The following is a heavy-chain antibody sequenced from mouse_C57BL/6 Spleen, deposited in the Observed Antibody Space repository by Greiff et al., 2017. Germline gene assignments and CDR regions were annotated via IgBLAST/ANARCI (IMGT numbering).Heavy chain of an antibody. CDR1: GFTFSSYG. J-gene: IGHJ1*03. V-gene: IGHV5-6*01. CDR3: ARHVPPYYGSSYWYFDV. D-gene: IGHD1-1*01. CDR2: ISSGGSST. Sequence: EVKLMESGGDLVKPGGSLKLSCAASGFTFSSYGMSWVRQTPDKRLEWVATISSGGSSTYYPHSVTGRFPISRDNAKNTLYLQMSSLKSEDTAMYYCARHVPPYYGSSYWYFDVWGTGTTGTVSS.